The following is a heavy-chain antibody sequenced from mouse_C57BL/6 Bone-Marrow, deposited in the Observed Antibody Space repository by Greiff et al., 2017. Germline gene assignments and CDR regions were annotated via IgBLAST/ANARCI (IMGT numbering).Heavy chain of an antibody. CDR3: ARDYDYLFDY. Sequence: VQLQQSGAELARPGASVKLSCKASGYTFTSYGISWVKQRTGQGLEWIGEIYHRSGNTDYNEKFKGKATLTADKSSSTAYMELRSLTSEDSAVYFCARDYDYLFDYWGQGTTLTVSS. V-gene: IGHV1-81*01. J-gene: IGHJ2*01. D-gene: IGHD2-4*01. CDR1: GYTFTSYG. CDR2: IYHRSGNT.